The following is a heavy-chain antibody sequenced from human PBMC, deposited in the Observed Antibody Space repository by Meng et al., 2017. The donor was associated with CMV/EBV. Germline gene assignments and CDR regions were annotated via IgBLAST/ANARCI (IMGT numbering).Heavy chain of an antibody. J-gene: IGHJ3*02. CDR3: ARESPIGVDI. V-gene: IGHV3-48*04. Sequence: GESLKISCAASGFTFSSYGMHWVRQAPGKGLEWVSYISSSSSTIYYADSVKGRFTISRDNAKNSLYLQMNSLRAEDTAVYYCARESPIGVDIWGQGTMVTVSS. D-gene: IGHD2/OR15-2a*01. CDR1: GFTFSSYG. CDR2: ISSSSSTI.